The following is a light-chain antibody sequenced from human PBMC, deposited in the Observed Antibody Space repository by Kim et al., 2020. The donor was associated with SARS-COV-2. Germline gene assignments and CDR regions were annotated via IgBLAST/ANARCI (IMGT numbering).Light chain of an antibody. J-gene: IGLJ2*01. CDR2: LNSDGSH. V-gene: IGLV4-69*01. CDR1: SGHSSYT. Sequence: VLTQSPSASASLGASVKLTCILSSGHSSYTIAWHQQQPEKGPRYLMKLNSDGSHKRGAGIPDRFSGSSSGAERYLTISSLQSEDEADYYCQTWGTAIDVVFGGGTQLTVL. CDR3: QTWGTAIDVV.